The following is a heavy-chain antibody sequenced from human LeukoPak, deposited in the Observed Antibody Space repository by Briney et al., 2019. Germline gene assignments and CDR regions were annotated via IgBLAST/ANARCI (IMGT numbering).Heavy chain of an antibody. D-gene: IGHD3-22*01. CDR3: AIRSSSGYSN. Sequence: GASVKVSCKASGYTFTGYYMHWVRQAPGQGLEWMGWINPNSGGTNYAQKFQGRVTMTRDTSISTAYMELSRLRSDDTAAYYCAIRSSSGYSNWGQGTLVTVSS. J-gene: IGHJ4*02. CDR1: GYTFTGYY. V-gene: IGHV1-2*02. CDR2: INPNSGGT.